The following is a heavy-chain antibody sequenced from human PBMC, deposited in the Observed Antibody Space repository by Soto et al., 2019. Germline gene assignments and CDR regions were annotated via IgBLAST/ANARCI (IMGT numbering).Heavy chain of an antibody. CDR1: GDAISSGARS. CDR3: AGGPNRYYFDF. CDR2: IHYSGAT. J-gene: IGHJ4*02. Sequence: QVQLQESGPGLVKPSETLSLTCTVSGDAISSGARSWSWIRQHPGGGLEWIGSIHYSGATYYNPSLLSLISISLAPSQNQFSLTLSSVTAADTAVYWCAGGPNRYYFDFWGQGPLVTVSS. D-gene: IGHD2-15*01. V-gene: IGHV4-31*01.